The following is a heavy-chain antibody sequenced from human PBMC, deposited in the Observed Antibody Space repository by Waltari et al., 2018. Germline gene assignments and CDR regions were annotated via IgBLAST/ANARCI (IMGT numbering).Heavy chain of an antibody. V-gene: IGHV3-48*03. CDR1: GFTFGNYA. Sequence: EVQLVESGGTLVQPGGSLRLSCAASGFTFGNYAMNWVRQAPGKGLEWIAYINTESSSTYYGDSVKGRFTISRDDAKDSLYLQMNSLRVEDTAVYYCVRDGGGAYGDYDWFDPWGQGTLVTVSS. D-gene: IGHD4-17*01. CDR2: INTESSST. J-gene: IGHJ5*02. CDR3: VRDGGGAYGDYDWFDP.